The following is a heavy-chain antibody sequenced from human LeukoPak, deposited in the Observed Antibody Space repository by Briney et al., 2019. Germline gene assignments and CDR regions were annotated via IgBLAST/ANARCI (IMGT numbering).Heavy chain of an antibody. CDR2: INWNGGST. D-gene: IGHD4-17*01. Sequence: PGGSLRLSCAVSGFTFSHAWMSWVRQAPGKGLEWVSGINWNGGSTGYADSVKGRFTISRDNAKNSLYLQMNSLRAEDTALYHCTRAPPTTTDYGDYLTRWDYFDYRGQGTLVTVSS. J-gene: IGHJ4*02. CDR3: TRAPPTTTDYGDYLTRWDYFDY. V-gene: IGHV3-20*01. CDR1: GFTFSHAW.